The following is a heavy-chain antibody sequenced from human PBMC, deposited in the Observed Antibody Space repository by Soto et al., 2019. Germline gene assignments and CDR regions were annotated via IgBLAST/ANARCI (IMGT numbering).Heavy chain of an antibody. D-gene: IGHD5-18*01. CDR2: IVPSLDTT. J-gene: IGHJ6*02. Sequence: QVHLVQSGTQVKKPGSSVKVSCKASGGTFSSSGFSWVRQAPGQGLQWMGMIVPSLDTTNYAQKFQARVTITADEVTSTAYMELRSLRAEDTAIYYCARWLQPRYTDDPYAVDVWGQGTRVIVSS. CDR1: GGTFSSSG. CDR3: ARWLQPRYTDDPYAVDV. V-gene: IGHV1-69*11.